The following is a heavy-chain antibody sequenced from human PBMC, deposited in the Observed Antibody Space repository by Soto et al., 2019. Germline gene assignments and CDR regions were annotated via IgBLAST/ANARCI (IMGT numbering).Heavy chain of an antibody. J-gene: IGHJ4*02. D-gene: IGHD3-22*01. Sequence: GASVKVSCKASGYTFTSYYMHWVRQAPGQGLEWMGIINPSGGSTSYAQKFQGRVTMTRDTSTSTVYMELSSLRSEDTAVYYCARGSGDSSGYYPGQNDYWGQGTLVTVSS. CDR2: INPSGGST. CDR1: GYTFTSYY. CDR3: ARGSGDSSGYYPGQNDY. V-gene: IGHV1-46*01.